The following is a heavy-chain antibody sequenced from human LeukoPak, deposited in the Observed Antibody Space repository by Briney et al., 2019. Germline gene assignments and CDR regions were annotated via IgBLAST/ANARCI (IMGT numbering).Heavy chain of an antibody. CDR3: AKEGKPFQGYLDV. CDR1: GFTFSRVG. D-gene: IGHD1-14*01. V-gene: IGHV3-33*03. CDR2: IHNDGTMG. J-gene: IGHJ6*03. Sequence: GGSLRLSCVGSGFTFSRVGMQWVRQAPGKGLEWVAVIHNDGTMGHYADSVQGRFIISKDNSQDTLYLPMHSLRDDDTAVYYCAKEGKPFQGYLDVWGKGTTVIVSS.